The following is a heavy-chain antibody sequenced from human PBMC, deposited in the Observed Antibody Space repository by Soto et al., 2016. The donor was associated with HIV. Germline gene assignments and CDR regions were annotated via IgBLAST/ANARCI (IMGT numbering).Heavy chain of an antibody. CDR1: GFTVNSNY. D-gene: IGHD3-16*01. V-gene: IGHV3-53*02. CDR2: IYSGGET. J-gene: IGHJ4*02. Sequence: EVQLVETGGGLIQPGGSLRLSCAASGFTVNSNYMSWVRQAPGKGLEWVSLIYSGGETYYADSVKGRFTISRDNSKNTLYLQMNSLRAEDTAVYYCARRGGRGGRAFDYVGQGTLVTVSS. CDR3: ARRGGRGGRAFDY.